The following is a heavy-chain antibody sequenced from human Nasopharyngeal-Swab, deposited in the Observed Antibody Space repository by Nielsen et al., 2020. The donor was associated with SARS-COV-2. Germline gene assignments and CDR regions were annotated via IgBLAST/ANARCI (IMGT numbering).Heavy chain of an antibody. D-gene: IGHD3-10*01. CDR3: AKATQIFWFGQFRNDAFDV. V-gene: IGHV3-30*18. Sequence: GGSLRLSCAALGFNFNNYGMHWVRQAPGKGLEWVAVISYEGSKNFYVDSVEGRFTVSRDFSKNNLFLQMSSLRPEDTAVYYCAKATQIFWFGQFRNDAFDVWGRGTMVTVSS. J-gene: IGHJ3*01. CDR2: ISYEGSKN. CDR1: GFNFNNYG.